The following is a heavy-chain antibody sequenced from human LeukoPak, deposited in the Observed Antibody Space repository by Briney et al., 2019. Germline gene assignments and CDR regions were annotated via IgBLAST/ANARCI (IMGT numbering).Heavy chain of an antibody. D-gene: IGHD3-22*01. CDR3: ARCLRSNYQDSSGYLDF. CDR1: GGSISSSSYY. V-gene: IGHV4-39*01. J-gene: IGHJ4*02. CDR2: SYYSGST. Sequence: PSETLSLTCNVSGGSISSSSYYWAWIRQPPGKGLDWIRNSYYSGSTYYNPSLKSRVTISVDTSKNQFSLKLNCMTAANTAVYYCARCLRSNYQDSSGYLDFWGQGTLVTVSS.